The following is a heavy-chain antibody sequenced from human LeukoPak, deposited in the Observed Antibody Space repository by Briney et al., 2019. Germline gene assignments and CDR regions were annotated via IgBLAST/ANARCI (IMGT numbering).Heavy chain of an antibody. V-gene: IGHV1-8*01. CDR3: TRTDVVPAAASYYYYYYYMDV. CDR2: MNPNSGNT. D-gene: IGHD2-2*01. Sequence: ASVKVSCKASGYTFTSYDINWVRQATGQGLEWMGWMNPNSGNTGYAQKCQGRVTMTRSTSISTAYMELSSLRFEDTAVYYCTRTDVVPAAASYYYYYYYMDVWGKGTTVTVSS. J-gene: IGHJ6*03. CDR1: GYTFTSYD.